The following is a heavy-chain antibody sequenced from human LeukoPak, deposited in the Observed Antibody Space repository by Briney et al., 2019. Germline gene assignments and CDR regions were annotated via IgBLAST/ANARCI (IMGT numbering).Heavy chain of an antibody. D-gene: IGHD6-19*01. V-gene: IGHV1-69*04. Sequence: SVTVSCKVSGGTFSRYAISWVRQAPGQGLEWMGRIILILDIANYAQKFQGRVTINADESTSTAYMELSSLRTEDTAVYYCARDSLAVAPVYALDVWGQGTTVTVSS. CDR3: ARDSLAVAPVYALDV. CDR2: IILILDIA. CDR1: GGTFSRYA. J-gene: IGHJ6*02.